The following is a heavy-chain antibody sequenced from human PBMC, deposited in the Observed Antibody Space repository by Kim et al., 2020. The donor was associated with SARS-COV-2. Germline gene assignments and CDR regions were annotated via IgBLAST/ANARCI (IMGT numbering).Heavy chain of an antibody. J-gene: IGHJ6*02. Sequence: SLKSRVTISVDTSKNQFSLKLSSVTAADTAVYYCARVWGDTAIPYGMDVWSQGTTVTVSS. CDR3: ARVWGDTAIPYGMDV. V-gene: IGHV4-59*01. D-gene: IGHD5-18*01.